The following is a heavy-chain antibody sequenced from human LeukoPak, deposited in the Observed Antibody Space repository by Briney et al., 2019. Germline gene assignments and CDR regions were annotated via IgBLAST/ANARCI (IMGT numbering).Heavy chain of an antibody. CDR2: ISYDGSNK. V-gene: IGHV3-30*18. D-gene: IGHD1-26*01. CDR1: GFTFSSYG. Sequence: GRSLRLSCAASGFTFSSYGMHWVRQAPGKGLEWVAVISYDGSNKYYADSVKGRFTISRDNSKNTLYLQMNSLRAEDTAVYYCAKDLSGSYPKGYYYYYYGMDVWGQGTTVTVSS. J-gene: IGHJ6*02. CDR3: AKDLSGSYPKGYYYYYYGMDV.